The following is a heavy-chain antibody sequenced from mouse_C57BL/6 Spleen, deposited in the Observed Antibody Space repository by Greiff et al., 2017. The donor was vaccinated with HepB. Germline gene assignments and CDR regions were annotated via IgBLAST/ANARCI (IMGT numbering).Heavy chain of an antibody. J-gene: IGHJ4*01. V-gene: IGHV5-4*03. CDR1: GLTFSSYA. CDR2: ISDVGGNT. CDR3: ARAPYGSRYYYAMDY. D-gene: IGHD1-1*01. Sequence: EVKVVESGGGLVKPGGSLKLSCAASGLTFSSYAMSGVGRTQERRLEGFATISDVGGNTYYPDIVKGRFTISRDNAKNNLYLQMSHLKSEDTAMYYCARAPYGSRYYYAMDYWGQGTSVTVSS.